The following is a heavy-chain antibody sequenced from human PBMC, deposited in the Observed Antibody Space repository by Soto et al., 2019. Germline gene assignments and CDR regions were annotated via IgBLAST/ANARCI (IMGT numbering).Heavy chain of an antibody. CDR1: GFTFDDYA. V-gene: IGHV3-9*01. D-gene: IGHD6-19*01. CDR2: TNWNSGTV. Sequence: EVQLVESGGGLVQPGRSLRLSCAASGFTFDDYAMHWVRQSPGKGLEWVSSTNWNSGTVGYADSVKGRFTISRDNAKNSLYLQMNSLRDDDTALHYCARGGGSTGWYANWFDTWGQGTLVTVSS. CDR3: ARGGGSTGWYANWFDT. J-gene: IGHJ5*02.